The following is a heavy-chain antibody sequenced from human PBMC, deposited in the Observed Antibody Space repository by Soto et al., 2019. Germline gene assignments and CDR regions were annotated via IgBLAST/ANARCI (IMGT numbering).Heavy chain of an antibody. CDR3: ARRENWQDFEY. CDR1: GYDFSSYW. V-gene: IGHV5-51*01. J-gene: IGHJ4*02. D-gene: IGHD1-1*01. Sequence: VESLRLSCKGSGYDFSSYWIAWVRQMPGKGLEWMGMIYPGDSDTKYSPSFQGRVTISADRSTSTAYLHWGSLTASDTARYFCARRENWQDFEYRGQGSLVTVSS. CDR2: IYPGDSDT.